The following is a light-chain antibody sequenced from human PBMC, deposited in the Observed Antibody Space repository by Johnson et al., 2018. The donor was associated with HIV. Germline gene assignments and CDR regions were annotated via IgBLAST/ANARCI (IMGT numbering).Light chain of an antibody. CDR2: DNN. Sequence: QSVLTQPPSVSAAPGQKVTISCSGSSSNIVRHYVSWYQHLPGTTPKLLIYDNNKRPSGIPDRFSGSKSGTSATLGITGLQTGDEADYYCATWDSRLSAGHVFGTGTKVTVL. CDR3: ATWDSRLSAGHV. CDR1: SSNIVRHY. J-gene: IGLJ1*01. V-gene: IGLV1-51*01.